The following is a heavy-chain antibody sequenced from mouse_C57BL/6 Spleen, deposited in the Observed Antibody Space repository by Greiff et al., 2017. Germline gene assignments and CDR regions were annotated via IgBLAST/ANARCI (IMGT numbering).Heavy chain of an antibody. D-gene: IGHD2-4*01. CDR2: IDPSDSET. Sequence: QVQLQQPGAELVRPGSSVKLSCKASGYTFTSYWMHWVKQRPIQGLEWIGNIDPSDSETHYNQKFKDKATLTVDKSSSTAYMQLSSLTSEDSAVYYCARSYYDYDDYAMDYWGQGTSVTVSS. CDR3: ARSYYDYDDYAMDY. J-gene: IGHJ4*01. CDR1: GYTFTSYW. V-gene: IGHV1-52*01.